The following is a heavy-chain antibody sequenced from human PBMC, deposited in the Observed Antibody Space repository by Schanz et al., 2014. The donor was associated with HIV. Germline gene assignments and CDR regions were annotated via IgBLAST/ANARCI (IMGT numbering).Heavy chain of an antibody. Sequence: EVQLLESGGGLVKPGGSLRLSCAASRFTFGSFGMHWVRQAPGKGLEWVSSISSSSSHIYYADSVKGRFTISRDNAKNSLFLQMNSLRAEDTAVYFCARDPEGGYYDSSGYYFDDWGQGTLVTVSS. V-gene: IGHV3-21*01. CDR2: ISSSSSHI. CDR3: ARDPEGGYYDSSGYYFDD. J-gene: IGHJ4*02. D-gene: IGHD3-22*01. CDR1: RFTFGSFG.